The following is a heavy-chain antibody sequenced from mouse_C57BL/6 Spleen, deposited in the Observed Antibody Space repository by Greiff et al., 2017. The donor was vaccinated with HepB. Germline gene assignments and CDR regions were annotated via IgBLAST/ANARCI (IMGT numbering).Heavy chain of an antibody. J-gene: IGHJ3*01. CDR2: IHPNSGST. V-gene: IGHV1-64*01. CDR3: ASNRGPYDGSSLFAY. D-gene: IGHD2-3*01. Sequence: VQLQQPGAELVKPGASVKLSCKASGYTFTSYWMHWVKQRPGQGLEWIGMIHPNSGSTNYNEKFKSKATLTVDKSSSTAYMQLSSLTSEDSAVYYCASNRGPYDGSSLFAYWGQGTLVTVSA. CDR1: GYTFTSYW.